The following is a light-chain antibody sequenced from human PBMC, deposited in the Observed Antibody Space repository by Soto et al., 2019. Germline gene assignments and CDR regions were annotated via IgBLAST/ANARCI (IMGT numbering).Light chain of an antibody. Sequence: EIVLTQSPGTLSLSPGERATLSCMASQSVSRSYLAWHQQKPGQAPRLLIYGSSSRATGIPDRFSGSGSGTDFTLTISRLEPEDVAVYFCQQYGSSPPTFGQGTKVEIK. CDR3: QQYGSSPPT. CDR2: GSS. CDR1: QSVSRSY. V-gene: IGKV3-20*01. J-gene: IGKJ1*01.